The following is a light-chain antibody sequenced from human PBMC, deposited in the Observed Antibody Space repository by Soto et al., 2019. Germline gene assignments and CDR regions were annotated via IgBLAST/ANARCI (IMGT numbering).Light chain of an antibody. V-gene: IGKV3-20*01. CDR2: GAS. CDR1: QSVNNDY. Sequence: ETVLTQSPGTLSLSPGERATLSCRATQSVNNDYLAWYQQRPGLAPRLLIFGASGRATGIPDRFSGSGSGTDFTLTLSRLEPEDFAIYYCQQYGTSPLTFGGGTKVEIK. CDR3: QQYGTSPLT. J-gene: IGKJ4*01.